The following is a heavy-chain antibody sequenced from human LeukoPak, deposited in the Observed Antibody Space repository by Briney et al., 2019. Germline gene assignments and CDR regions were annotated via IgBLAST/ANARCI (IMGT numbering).Heavy chain of an antibody. CDR1: GFAFSSYS. V-gene: IGHV3-21*01. CDR3: ARDRGYCSSTSCYFGGGYFDY. J-gene: IGHJ4*02. Sequence: GGSLRLSCAASGFAFSSYSMNWGRQAPGKGLEWVSSISSSSSYIYYADSVKGRFTISRDNAKNSLYLQMNSLRAEDTAVYYCARDRGYCSSTSCYFGGGYFDYWGQGTLVTVSS. D-gene: IGHD2-2*01. CDR2: ISSSSSYI.